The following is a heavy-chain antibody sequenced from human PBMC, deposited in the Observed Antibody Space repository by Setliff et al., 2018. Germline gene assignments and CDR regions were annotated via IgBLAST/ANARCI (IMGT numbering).Heavy chain of an antibody. D-gene: IGHD3-3*01. CDR3: TRGTFSDFWSGDYYDY. Sequence: PGGSLRLSCAASGITLRTYSLNWVRQAPGRGLEWISFISSDSRTTYYADSVKGRFTITRDNDKNKLDLQMSSLRAENSAMYYCTRGTFSDFWSGDYYDYWGQGTLGTVSS. CDR2: ISSDSRTT. CDR1: GITLRTYS. V-gene: IGHV3-48*01. J-gene: IGHJ4*02.